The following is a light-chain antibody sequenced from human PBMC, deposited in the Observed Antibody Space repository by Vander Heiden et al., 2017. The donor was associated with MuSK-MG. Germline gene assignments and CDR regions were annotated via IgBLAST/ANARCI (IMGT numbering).Light chain of an antibody. CDR2: LGS. V-gene: IGKV2-28*01. Sequence: DIVMTQSPLSLPVTPGEPASISCRSSQSLLHSNGYNYLDWYLQKPGQSPQLLIYLGSNRASGVPDRFSGSGSSTDFTLKISRVEAEDVGVYYCMQALQTPRLTFGGGTKVEIK. CDR3: MQALQTPRLT. CDR1: QSLLHSNGYNY. J-gene: IGKJ4*01.